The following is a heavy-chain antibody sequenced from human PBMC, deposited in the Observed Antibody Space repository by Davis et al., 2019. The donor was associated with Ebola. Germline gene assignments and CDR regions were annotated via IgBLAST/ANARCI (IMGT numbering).Heavy chain of an antibody. J-gene: IGHJ5*02. V-gene: IGHV1-18*01. Sequence: ASVKVSCKASGYTFTSYGISWVRQAPGQGLEWMGWISAYNGNTNYAQKLQGRVTMTTDTSTSTAYMELRSLRSDDTAVYYCAREDSSGWYGGWFDPWGQGTLVTVSS. CDR3: AREDSSGWYGGWFDP. D-gene: IGHD6-19*01. CDR1: GYTFTSYG. CDR2: ISAYNGNT.